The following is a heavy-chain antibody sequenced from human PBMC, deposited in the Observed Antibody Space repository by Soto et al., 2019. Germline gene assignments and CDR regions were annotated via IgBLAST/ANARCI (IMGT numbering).Heavy chain of an antibody. J-gene: IGHJ4*02. CDR3: ARLEGLATTSYYFDF. Sequence: QLQLQESGPGLVKPSETLSLTCSVSDDSINSDKYYWGWIRQPPGKGLEWIGSIYYRGKAYYNPSLQTLVTISLDKSNSQFSLKLNSVTAADSAVYFCARLEGLATTSYYFDFWGPGALVTVSS. D-gene: IGHD3-9*01. V-gene: IGHV4-39*01. CDR1: DDSINSDKYY. CDR2: IYYRGKA.